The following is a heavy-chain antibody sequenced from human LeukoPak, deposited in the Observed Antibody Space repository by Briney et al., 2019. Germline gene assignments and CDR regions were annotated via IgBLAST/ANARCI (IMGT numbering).Heavy chain of an antibody. CDR1: GYTFTDYY. Sequence: ASVKVSCKASGYTFTDYYVHWVRQAPGQGLEWMGWINPNSGDTKYAQKFQGRVTMTRDTSISTAYMELSRLTSDDTAVYYCARDYYGSGSYSGHWGQGTLVTVSS. V-gene: IGHV1-2*02. CDR2: INPNSGDT. CDR3: ARDYYGSGSYSGH. J-gene: IGHJ4*02. D-gene: IGHD3-10*01.